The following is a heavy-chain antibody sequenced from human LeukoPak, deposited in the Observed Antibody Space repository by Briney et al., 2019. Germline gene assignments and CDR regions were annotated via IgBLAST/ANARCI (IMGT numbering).Heavy chain of an antibody. D-gene: IGHD6-19*01. V-gene: IGHV3-21*01. CDR2: ISSSSSYI. Sequence: GGSLRLSCAASGFTFSSYSMNWVRQAPGKGLEWVSSISSSSSYIYYADSVKGRFTISRDNAKNSLYLQMNSLRAEDTAVYYCARDQNVEWLVRPLYGMDVWGQGTTVTVSS. J-gene: IGHJ6*02. CDR1: GFTFSSYS. CDR3: ARDQNVEWLVRPLYGMDV.